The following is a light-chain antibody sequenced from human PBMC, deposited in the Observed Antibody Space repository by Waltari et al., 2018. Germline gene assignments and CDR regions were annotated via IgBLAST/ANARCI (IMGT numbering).Light chain of an antibody. Sequence: EIVLTQSPGTLSLSPGERATLSCRASQSVSSTYFAWYQQKPGQAPRLLIDGASSRANGFPDRFTGSGSGTDFTLTIGRLEPEDFAVYFCHHYGTSPPTFGGGTKVEI. CDR3: HHYGTSPPT. CDR1: QSVSSTY. CDR2: GAS. J-gene: IGKJ4*01. V-gene: IGKV3-20*01.